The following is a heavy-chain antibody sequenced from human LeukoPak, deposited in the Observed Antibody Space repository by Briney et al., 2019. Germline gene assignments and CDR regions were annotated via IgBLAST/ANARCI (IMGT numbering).Heavy chain of an antibody. D-gene: IGHD6-19*01. Sequence: GGPLRLSCAASGFTFSSYGMHWVRQAPGKGLEWVAVISYDGSNKYYADSVKGRFTISRDNSKNTLYLQMNSLRAEDTAVYYCAKDHRGAVAVVRYFDLWGRGTLVTVSS. J-gene: IGHJ2*01. V-gene: IGHV3-30*18. CDR3: AKDHRGAVAVVRYFDL. CDR1: GFTFSSYG. CDR2: ISYDGSNK.